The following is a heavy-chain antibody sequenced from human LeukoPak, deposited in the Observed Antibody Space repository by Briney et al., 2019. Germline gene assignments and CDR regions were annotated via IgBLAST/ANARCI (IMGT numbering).Heavy chain of an antibody. D-gene: IGHD4-11*01. CDR1: GYTFTAYY. CDR3: ARDVATTNWFDP. CDR2: INPNTGDT. J-gene: IGHJ5*02. Sequence: ASVKVSCKASGYTFTAYYMHWVRQAPGQGPEWMGWINPNTGDTNYAQKFQGRVTMTRDTSISTAYMELSRLRSDDTAVYYCARDVATTNWFDPWGQGTLVTVSS. V-gene: IGHV1-2*02.